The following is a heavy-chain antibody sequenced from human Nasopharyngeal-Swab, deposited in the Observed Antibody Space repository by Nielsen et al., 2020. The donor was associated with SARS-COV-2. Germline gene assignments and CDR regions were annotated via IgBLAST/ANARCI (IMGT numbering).Heavy chain of an antibody. D-gene: IGHD2-21*02. V-gene: IGHV1-46*01. J-gene: IGHJ3*01. CDR3: VRDRGDSLDL. CDR2: INPNGDGT. Sequence: WVRQAPGQGLEWMGIINPNGDGTMYAQKFQGRVTMTRDTSTSTVYMEMSNLRSDDTAVYYCVRDRGDSLDLWGQGTMVTVSS.